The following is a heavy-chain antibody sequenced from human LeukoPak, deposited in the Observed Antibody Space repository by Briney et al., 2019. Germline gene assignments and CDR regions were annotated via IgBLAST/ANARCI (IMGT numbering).Heavy chain of an antibody. J-gene: IGHJ4*02. CDR2: ISSSGSTI. CDR3: ARDPGGGNNPTTYNFDS. V-gene: IGHV3-48*03. D-gene: IGHD4-23*01. Sequence: GGSLRLSCAASGFTFSSYEVNWVRQAPGKGLEWVSYISSSGSTIYYADSVKGRFTISRDNAKNSLYLQMNSLRAEDTAVYYWARDPGGGNNPTTYNFDSGGKGTLVTVSS. CDR1: GFTFSSYE.